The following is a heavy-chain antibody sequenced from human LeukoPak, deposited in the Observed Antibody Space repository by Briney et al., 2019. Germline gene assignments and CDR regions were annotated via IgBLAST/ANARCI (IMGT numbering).Heavy chain of an antibody. V-gene: IGHV1-69*04. CDR3: ARVIPMVRGAFDY. Sequence: SVTVSCKASGGTFSSYAISWLRQAPGQGLEWMGRIIPILGIANYAQKFQGRVTITADKSTSTAYMELSSLRSEDTAVYYCARVIPMVRGAFDYWGQGTLVTVSS. CDR2: IIPILGIA. D-gene: IGHD3-10*01. CDR1: GGTFSSYA. J-gene: IGHJ4*02.